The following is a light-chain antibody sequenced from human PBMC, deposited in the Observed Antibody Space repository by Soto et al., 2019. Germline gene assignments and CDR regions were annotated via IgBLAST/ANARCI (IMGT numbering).Light chain of an antibody. Sequence: QSVLTQPPSVSAAPGQKVTISCSGSSSNLGNNYVAWYQQLPGTAPKLVIYDNSRRPSGIPDRFSGSKSGTSATLAITGLQTGDEADHYCGAWDISLNVILFGGGTKVTVL. CDR3: GAWDISLNVIL. CDR2: DNS. V-gene: IGLV1-51*01. J-gene: IGLJ2*01. CDR1: SSNLGNNY.